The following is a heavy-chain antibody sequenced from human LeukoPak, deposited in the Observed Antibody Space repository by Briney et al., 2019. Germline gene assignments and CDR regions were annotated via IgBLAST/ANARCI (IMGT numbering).Heavy chain of an antibody. CDR1: GDSISSGSYY. J-gene: IGHJ6*03. CDR3: ARAREWEPYYYYYLDV. Sequence: SQTLSLTCTVSGDSISSGSYYWSWIRQPAGKGLEWIGRIYTSGSTNYNPSLKSRVTISLDTSKNQFSLKLNSVTAADTAVYYCARAREWEPYYYYYLDVWGKGTTVTVSS. CDR2: IYTSGST. D-gene: IGHD1-26*01. V-gene: IGHV4-61*02.